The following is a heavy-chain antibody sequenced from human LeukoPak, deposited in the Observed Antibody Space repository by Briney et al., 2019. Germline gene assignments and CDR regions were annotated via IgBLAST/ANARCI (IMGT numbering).Heavy chain of an antibody. CDR1: GFTFSSYA. CDR2: IKQDGSEK. V-gene: IGHV3-7*01. Sequence: GGSLRLSCAASGFTFSSYAMSWVRQAPGKGLEWVASIKQDGSEKNYVDSVKGRFTISRDNAKNSLVLQMNSLRAEDTAVYYCASDRIGNCYWGQGTLVTVSS. D-gene: IGHD1-7*01. CDR3: ASDRIGNCY. J-gene: IGHJ4*02.